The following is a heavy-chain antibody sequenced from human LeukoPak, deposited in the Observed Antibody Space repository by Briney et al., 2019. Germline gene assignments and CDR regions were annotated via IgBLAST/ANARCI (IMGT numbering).Heavy chain of an antibody. CDR3: ARDSSGWNPFDY. CDR1: GGSISSYY. CDR2: IYYSGST. J-gene: IGHJ4*02. V-gene: IGHV4-59*01. D-gene: IGHD6-19*01. Sequence: SETLSLTCTVSGGSISSYYWSWIRQPPGKGLEWIGYIYYSGSTNYNPSLKSRVTISVDTSKNQFSLKLSSVTAADTAVYYCARDSSGWNPFDYWGQGTLVTVSS.